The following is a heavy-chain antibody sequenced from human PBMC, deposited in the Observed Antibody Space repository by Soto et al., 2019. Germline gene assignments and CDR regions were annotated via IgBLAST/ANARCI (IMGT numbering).Heavy chain of an antibody. CDR2: INPNSGGT. CDR1: GYTFTGYY. Sequence: ASVKVSCKASGYTFTGYYLHGVRQAPGQGLEWMGWINPNSGGTNYAQKFQGRVTMTRDTSISTAYMELSRLRADDTAVYYCARDRGHYYDSSGYWNWFDPWGQGTLVTVSS. J-gene: IGHJ5*02. V-gene: IGHV1-2*02. CDR3: ARDRGHYYDSSGYWNWFDP. D-gene: IGHD3-22*01.